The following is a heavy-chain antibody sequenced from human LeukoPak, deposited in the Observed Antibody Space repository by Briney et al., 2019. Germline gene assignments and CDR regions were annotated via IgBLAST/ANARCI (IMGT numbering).Heavy chain of an antibody. CDR3: ARAPQYSSGLDY. Sequence: GGSLRLSCAASGFTVSSNYMSWVRQAPGKGLVRVSVIYCGGSTYYADSVKGRFTISRDNSKNTLYLQMNSLRAEDTAVYYCARAPQYSSGLDYWGQGTLVTVSS. V-gene: IGHV3-53*01. CDR1: GFTVSSNY. J-gene: IGHJ4*02. D-gene: IGHD6-19*01. CDR2: IYCGGST.